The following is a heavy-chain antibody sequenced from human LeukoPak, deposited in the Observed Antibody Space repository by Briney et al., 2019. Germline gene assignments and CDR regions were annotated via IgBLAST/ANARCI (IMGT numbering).Heavy chain of an antibody. Sequence: TSKTLSLTCTVSGGSMTSYYWSWIRQPPGKGLEWIGYIYYTGSINYNPSFKSRVNISIDTSKNQFSLNLSSVTAADMAVYYCARGGSTSWNWFDPWGQGTLVTVSS. V-gene: IGHV4-59*01. D-gene: IGHD2-2*01. J-gene: IGHJ5*02. CDR1: GGSMTSYY. CDR2: IYYTGSI. CDR3: ARGGSTSWNWFDP.